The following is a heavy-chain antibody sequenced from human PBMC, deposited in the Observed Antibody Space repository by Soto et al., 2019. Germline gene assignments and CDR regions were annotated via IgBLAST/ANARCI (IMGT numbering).Heavy chain of an antibody. J-gene: IGHJ5*02. Sequence: PSETLSLTCTVSGGSISSDYWNWIRQPPGKGLEWIGYVYHSWSTKYNPSLKSRVTISVDTSKNQLSLKLSSVTAADTAVYYCVMFGTSPHGNWFDPWGQGTLVSVSS. CDR1: GGSISSDY. CDR2: VYHSWST. D-gene: IGHD3-10*02. V-gene: IGHV4-59*01. CDR3: VMFGTSPHGNWFDP.